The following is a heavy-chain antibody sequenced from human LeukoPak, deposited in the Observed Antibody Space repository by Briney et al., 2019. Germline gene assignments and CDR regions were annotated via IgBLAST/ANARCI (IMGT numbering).Heavy chain of an antibody. V-gene: IGHV4-4*09. D-gene: IGHD1-1*01. CDR3: VQTTGWPGFDY. CDR1: GVSISRFY. J-gene: IGHJ4*02. Sequence: SETLSLTCTTSGVSISRFYWSWVRQPPGKGLEWIGNIYSGVPAYFNPSLKSRVIISVDTSKNQFSLNLTSVTAADTAMYYCVQTTGWPGFDYWGQGILVTVSS. CDR2: IYSGVPA.